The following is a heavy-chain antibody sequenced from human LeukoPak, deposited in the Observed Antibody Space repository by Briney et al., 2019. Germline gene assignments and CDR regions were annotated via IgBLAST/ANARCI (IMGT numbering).Heavy chain of an antibody. CDR1: GFTFSSYS. CDR2: ISSSDTYI. Sequence: PGGSLRLSCAASGFTFSSYSMNWVRQAPGKGLEWVSSISSSDTYIYYADSVKGRFTISRDNAKNSLYLQMNSLRAEDTAVYYCARALKVGWYFDLWGRGTLVTVSS. CDR3: ARALKVGWYFDL. V-gene: IGHV3-21*04. J-gene: IGHJ2*01.